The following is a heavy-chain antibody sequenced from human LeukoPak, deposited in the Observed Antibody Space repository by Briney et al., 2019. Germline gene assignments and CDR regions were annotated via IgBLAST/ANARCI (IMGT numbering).Heavy chain of an antibody. CDR3: AAIFGSAGWFDP. D-gene: IGHD3-3*01. CDR2: IYYSGST. V-gene: IGHV4-39*07. CDR1: GGSISSSSYY. Sequence: PSETLSLTCTVSGGSISSSSYYWGWIRQPPGKGLEWIGSIYYSGSTYYNPSLKSRVTISVDRSKNQFSLKLSSVTAADTAVYYCAAIFGSAGWFDPWGQGTLVTVSS. J-gene: IGHJ5*02.